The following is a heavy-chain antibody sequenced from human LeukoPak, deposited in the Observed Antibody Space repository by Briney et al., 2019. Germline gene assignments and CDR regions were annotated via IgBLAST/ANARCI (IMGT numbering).Heavy chain of an antibody. CDR2: IYTSGSS. D-gene: IGHD3-3*01. CDR3: ARDDFWSGYPS. Sequence: PSQTLSLTCTVSGGSISSGSYYWSWIRQPAGKGLEWIGRIYTSGSSNYNPSLKSRVTISVDTSKNQFSLKLSSVTAADTAVYYCARDDFWSGYPSWGQGTLVTVSS. V-gene: IGHV4-61*02. CDR1: GGSISSGSYY. J-gene: IGHJ5*02.